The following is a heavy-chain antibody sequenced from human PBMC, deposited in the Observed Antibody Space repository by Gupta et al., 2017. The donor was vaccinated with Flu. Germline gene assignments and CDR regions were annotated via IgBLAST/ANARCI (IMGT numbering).Heavy chain of an antibody. D-gene: IGHD4-23*01. Sequence: QITLKESGPTLVKPTQTLTLTCTFSGFSLSTSLVGVGWVRQPPGKALEWLALIYWNEDERYSPSLKPRLTITKDTPKNRVVLKITNRDPVDTATYFFAHCVGGGNSGYFDYGGQEPRVTVSS. CDR1: GFSLSTSLVG. V-gene: IGHV2-5*01. J-gene: IGHJ4*02. CDR3: AHCVGGGNSGYFDY. CDR2: IYWNEDE.